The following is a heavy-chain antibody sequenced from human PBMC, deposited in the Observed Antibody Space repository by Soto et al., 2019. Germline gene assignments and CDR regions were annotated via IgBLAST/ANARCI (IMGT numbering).Heavy chain of an antibody. CDR2: IYYSGST. V-gene: IGHV4-59*01. J-gene: IGHJ4*02. D-gene: IGHD4-17*01. CDR1: GGSFSGYY. CDR3: AGFDYGDHVDY. Sequence: SETLSLTCAVYGGSFSGYYWSWVRQPPGKGLEWIGYIYYSGSTNYNPSLKSRVTISVDTSKNQFSLKLSSVTAADTAVYYCAGFDYGDHVDYWGQGTLVTVS.